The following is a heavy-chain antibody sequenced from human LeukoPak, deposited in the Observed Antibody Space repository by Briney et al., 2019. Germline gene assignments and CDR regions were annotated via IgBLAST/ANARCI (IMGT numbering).Heavy chain of an antibody. D-gene: IGHD3-10*01. Sequence: ASVKVSCKASGYTFTSYDINWVRQATGQGLEWMGWMNPNSGNTGYAQKFQGRVTMTRNTSISTAYMELSSLRSEDTAVYYCARAITLLWFGEFNYYYYGMDVWAKGPRSPSP. CDR2: MNPNSGNT. J-gene: IGHJ6*02. CDR3: ARAITLLWFGEFNYYYYGMDV. V-gene: IGHV1-8*01. CDR1: GYTFTSYD.